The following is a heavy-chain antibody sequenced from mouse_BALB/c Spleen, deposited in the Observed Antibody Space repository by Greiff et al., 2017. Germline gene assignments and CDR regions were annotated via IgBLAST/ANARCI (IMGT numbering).Heavy chain of an antibody. V-gene: IGHV14-3*02. D-gene: IGHD4-1*01. J-gene: IGHJ1*01. CDR1: GFNIKDTY. CDR2: IDPANGNT. CDR3: AEANGGYFDV. Sequence: EVQLQQSGAELVKPGASVKLSCTASGFNIKDTYMHWVKQRPEQGLEWIGRIDPANGNTKYDPKFQGKATITADTSSNTAYLQLSSLTSEDTAVYYCAEANGGYFDVWGAGTTVTVSS.